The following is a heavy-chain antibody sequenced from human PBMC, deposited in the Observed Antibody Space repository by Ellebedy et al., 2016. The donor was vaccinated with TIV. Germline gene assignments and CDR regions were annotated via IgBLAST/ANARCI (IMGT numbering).Heavy chain of an antibody. CDR1: GFAFSTYS. Sequence: GESLKISCAASGFAFSTYSMNWVRQAPGKGLEWVSSISSSGAYRYHADSMEGRFTISRDNAKNSLYLQMNSLRAEDTAVYSCARRVAGKASFDYWGQGTLVTVSS. CDR3: ARRVAGKASFDY. J-gene: IGHJ4*02. D-gene: IGHD6-19*01. V-gene: IGHV3-21*01. CDR2: ISSSGAYR.